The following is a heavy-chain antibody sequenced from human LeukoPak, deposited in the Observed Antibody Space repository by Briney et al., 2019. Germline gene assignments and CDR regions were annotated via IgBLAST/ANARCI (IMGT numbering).Heavy chain of an antibody. CDR1: GFTFSSYG. D-gene: IGHD3-22*01. CDR3: AKEGDSSSHYVY. J-gene: IGHJ4*02. V-gene: IGHV3-30*18. CDR2: ISYDGSNK. Sequence: PGGSLRLSCAASGFTFSSYGMHWVRQAPGKGLEWVAVISYDGSNKYYADSVKGRFTISRDNSKNTLYLQMNSLRAEDTAVYYCAKEGDSSSHYVYWGQGTLVTVSS.